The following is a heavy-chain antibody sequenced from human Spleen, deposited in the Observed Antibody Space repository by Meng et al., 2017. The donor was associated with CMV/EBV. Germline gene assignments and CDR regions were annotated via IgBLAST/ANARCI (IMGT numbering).Heavy chain of an antibody. Sequence: GESLKISCAVSGINLSSYWMTWVRQAPGKGLEWVANIKQDESEKYYVDSVKGRFTISKYNAKNTLYLQMNSRRAEDTAVYYCSQTRTGVIVAEGGLNYFDDWGQGTLVTVSS. D-gene: IGHD6-13*01. J-gene: IGHJ4*02. CDR2: IKQDESEK. V-gene: IGHV3-7*01. CDR3: SQTRTGVIVAEGGLNYFDD. CDR1: GINLSSYW.